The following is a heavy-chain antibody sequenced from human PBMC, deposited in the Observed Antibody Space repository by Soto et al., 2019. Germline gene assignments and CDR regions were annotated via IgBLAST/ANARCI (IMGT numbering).Heavy chain of an antibody. CDR1: VFTFNTYG. CDR3: AKSLAVAAGWFGP. D-gene: IGHD6-19*01. V-gene: IGHV3-30*18. Sequence: GGSLRLSCSASVFTFNTYGMHWVRQAPGKGLEWVAFISYDGSNEYYADSVKGRFTISRDNSKNTVFLQMNSLRGEDTAVYYCAKSLAVAAGWFGPWGQGALVTV. J-gene: IGHJ5*02. CDR2: ISYDGSNE.